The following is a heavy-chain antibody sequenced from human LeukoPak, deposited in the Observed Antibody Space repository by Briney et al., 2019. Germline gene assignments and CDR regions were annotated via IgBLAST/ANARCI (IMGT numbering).Heavy chain of an antibody. V-gene: IGHV3-23*01. CDR3: ARSGYYFDY. J-gene: IGHJ4*02. Sequence: PGGSLRLSCAASEFTFTSYAMTWVRQAPGKGLEWVSLISGSGDSTYYADSVKGRFTISRDNSKNTLYLQMNSLRAEDTAVYYCARSGYYFDYWGQGTLVTVSS. CDR2: ISGSGDST. CDR1: EFTFTSYA. D-gene: IGHD3-3*01.